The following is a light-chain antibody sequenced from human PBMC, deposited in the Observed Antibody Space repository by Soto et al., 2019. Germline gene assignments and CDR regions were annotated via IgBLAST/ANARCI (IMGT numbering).Light chain of an antibody. V-gene: IGKV3-11*01. CDR3: QVRDVWPS. Sequence: IVLTQSPVTLALSPGESAVLSCRASQSVSTSLAWYRHKPGQAPRLFIYDASKRAPGIPARFTGSGSGTDFTRTVSSLEPEDIAVYYCQVRDVWPSFGQGTKVEIK. CDR1: QSVSTS. CDR2: DAS. J-gene: IGKJ1*01.